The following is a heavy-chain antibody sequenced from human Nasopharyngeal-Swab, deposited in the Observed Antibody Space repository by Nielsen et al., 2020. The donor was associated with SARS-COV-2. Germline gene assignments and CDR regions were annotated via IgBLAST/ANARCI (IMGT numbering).Heavy chain of an antibody. Sequence: ASVKVSCKTSGYTFSDHFLHWVREAPGQGLEWMGRLNPNTGVANYAQKFQGRVTMTRDTSLSTGYMELSSLRSDDTAVYYCARKKQLVRPFDYWGQGTLVTVSS. J-gene: IGHJ4*02. V-gene: IGHV1-2*06. D-gene: IGHD6-13*01. CDR3: ARKKQLVRPFDY. CDR2: LNPNTGVA. CDR1: GYTFSDHF.